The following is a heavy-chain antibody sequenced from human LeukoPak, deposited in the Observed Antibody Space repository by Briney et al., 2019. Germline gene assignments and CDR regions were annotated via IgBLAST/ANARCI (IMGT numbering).Heavy chain of an antibody. Sequence: GGSLRLSCAGSGFIFSTYAMTWVRQAPGKGLEWVSGISGSGDSTYYADSVKGRFTISRDNSKNTLYLQMNSLRAEDTAVYYCAKRLHCYDSSGAPESYFDYWGQGTLV. D-gene: IGHD3-22*01. J-gene: IGHJ4*02. CDR1: GFIFSTYA. CDR3: AKRLHCYDSSGAPESYFDY. CDR2: ISGSGDST. V-gene: IGHV3-23*01.